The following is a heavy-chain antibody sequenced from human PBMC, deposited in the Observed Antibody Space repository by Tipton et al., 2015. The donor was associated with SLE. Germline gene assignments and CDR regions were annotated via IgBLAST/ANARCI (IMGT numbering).Heavy chain of an antibody. Sequence: SLRLSCEASGFYFSSVGMHWVRQTPGKGLEWVAVIGFDGRNENYADSVSGRFTISRDNARNSLFLQMNSLRVEDTAIYYCATFKAVLGQWFDPWGQGTQVTVSS. CDR2: IGFDGRNE. D-gene: IGHD3-16*01. CDR1: GFYFSSVG. CDR3: ATFKAVLGQWFDP. V-gene: IGHV3-33*03. J-gene: IGHJ5*02.